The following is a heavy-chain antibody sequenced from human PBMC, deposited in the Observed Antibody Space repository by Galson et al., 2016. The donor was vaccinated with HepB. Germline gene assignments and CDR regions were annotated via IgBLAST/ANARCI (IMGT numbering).Heavy chain of an antibody. CDR1: GFTVNSDW. CDR2: INADGTIT. D-gene: IGHD3-10*01. CDR3: ARGGIYGLQI. V-gene: IGHV3-74*01. J-gene: IGHJ3*02. Sequence: SLRLSCAASGFTVNSDWMHWVRQTPGKGLVWVSHINADGTITNFVDSVKGRFTISRDNAKNTLYLQMNSLRADDKALYYCARGGIYGLQIWGQGTMVTVSS.